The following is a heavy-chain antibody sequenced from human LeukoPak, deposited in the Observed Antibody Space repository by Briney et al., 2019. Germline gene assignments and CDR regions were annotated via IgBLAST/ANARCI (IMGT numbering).Heavy chain of an antibody. V-gene: IGHV1-18*01. D-gene: IGHD3-10*01. CDR2: ISTYNDNT. J-gene: IGHJ3*02. Sequence: ASVTVSCKASGYTFTSYGTSWVRQAPGQGLEWMGRISTYNDNTNYAQKLQGRVTMTTDTSTNTAYMELRSLRSDDTAVYYCARDHRPITSFDIWGQGTMVTVSS. CDR3: ARDHRPITSFDI. CDR1: GYTFTSYG.